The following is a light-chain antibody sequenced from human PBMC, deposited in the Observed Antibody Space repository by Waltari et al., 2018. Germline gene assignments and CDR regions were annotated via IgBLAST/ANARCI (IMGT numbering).Light chain of an antibody. J-gene: IGLJ1*01. CDR2: RTN. V-gene: IGLV1-47*01. Sequence: QSVLTQPPSASETPGQRVIISCSGSSPTLGSHYLYWYQQLPGTAPKLLTYRTNQRPSGVPDRFSGSKSGTSASLAISGLRSEDEAVYYCAAWDDSHYVFGTGTKVTVL. CDR3: AAWDDSHYV. CDR1: SPTLGSHY.